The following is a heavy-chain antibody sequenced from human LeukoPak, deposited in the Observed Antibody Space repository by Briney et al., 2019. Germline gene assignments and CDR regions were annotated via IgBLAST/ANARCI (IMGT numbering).Heavy chain of an antibody. CDR2: IYHSGST. CDR1: GYSISSGYY. D-gene: IGHD3-10*01. CDR3: ARAQRTLTMVRGFDY. Sequence: SETLSPTCTVSGYSISSGYYWGWIRQPPGKGLEWIGSIYHSGSTYYNPSLKSRVTISVDTSKNQFSLKLSSVTAADTAVYYCARAQRTLTMVRGFDYWGQGTLVTVSS. J-gene: IGHJ4*02. V-gene: IGHV4-38-2*02.